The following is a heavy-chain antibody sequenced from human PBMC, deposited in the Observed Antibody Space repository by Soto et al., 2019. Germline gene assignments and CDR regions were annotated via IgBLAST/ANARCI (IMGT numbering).Heavy chain of an antibody. CDR3: ARGRGYSSSRNWFDP. J-gene: IGHJ5*02. D-gene: IGHD6-13*01. V-gene: IGHV4-61*01. Sequence: SETLSLTCTVSGGSVSSGSYYWSWIRQPPGKGLEWIGYIYYSGSTNYNPSPKSRVTISVDTSKNQFSLKLSSVTAADTAVYYCARGRGYSSSRNWFDPWGQGTLVTVSS. CDR1: GGSVSSGSYY. CDR2: IYYSGST.